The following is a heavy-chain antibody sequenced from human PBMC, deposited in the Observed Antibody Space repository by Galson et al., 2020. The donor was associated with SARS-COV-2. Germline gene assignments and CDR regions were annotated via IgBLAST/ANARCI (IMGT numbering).Heavy chain of an antibody. CDR2: ISSSGSTI. V-gene: IGHV3-48*03. CDR3: ARGRSGSYWGGSFDMDV. D-gene: IGHD1-26*01. J-gene: IGHJ6*03. CDR1: GFTFSSYE. Sequence: GASLKISCAASGFTFSSYEMNWVRQAPGKGLEWVSYISSSGSTIYYADSVKGRFTISRDNAKNSLYLQMNSLRAEDTAVDYCARGRSGSYWGGSFDMDVWVKGTTVTVSS.